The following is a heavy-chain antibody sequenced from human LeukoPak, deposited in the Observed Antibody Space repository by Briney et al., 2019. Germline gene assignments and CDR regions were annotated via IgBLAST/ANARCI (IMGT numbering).Heavy chain of an antibody. V-gene: IGHV1-18*01. D-gene: IGHD1-26*01. J-gene: IGHJ4*02. Sequence: ASVKVSCKASGYTFTSYGISWVRQAPAQGLEWMGWISAYNGNTDYAQKFQGRVTMTTDTSTSTAYMEVRSLRSDDTAVYYCARAYSGSYYYCWGQGTLVTVSS. CDR2: ISAYNGNT. CDR3: ARAYSGSYYYC. CDR1: GYTFTSYG.